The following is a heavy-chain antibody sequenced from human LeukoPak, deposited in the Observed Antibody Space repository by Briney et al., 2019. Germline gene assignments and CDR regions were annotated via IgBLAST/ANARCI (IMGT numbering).Heavy chain of an antibody. D-gene: IGHD3-16*02. V-gene: IGHV3-21*01. CDR3: ARDSHYDYVWGNYRSSYFDY. J-gene: IGHJ4*02. CDR2: ISSSTYI. Sequence: GGSLRLSCAASGFTFSSYNMHWVRQAPGKGLEWVSSISSSTYIYYADSVKGRFTISRDNAKNSLYLQMNSLRAEDTAVYYCARDSHYDYVWGNYRSSYFDYWGQGTLVTVSS. CDR1: GFTFSSYN.